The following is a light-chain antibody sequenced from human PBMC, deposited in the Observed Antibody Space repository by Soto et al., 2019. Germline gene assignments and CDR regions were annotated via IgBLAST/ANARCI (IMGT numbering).Light chain of an antibody. CDR2: SNN. Sequence: QSVLTQPPSASGTPGQRVTISFSGSSSNIGRNDVCWYQQLPGTAPKLLIFSNNQRPSGVPDRFSGSKSGTSASLAISGLRSEDEADYYCAAWDDSLSGLYVFATGTKV. J-gene: IGLJ1*01. V-gene: IGLV1-47*02. CDR3: AAWDDSLSGLYV. CDR1: SSNIGRND.